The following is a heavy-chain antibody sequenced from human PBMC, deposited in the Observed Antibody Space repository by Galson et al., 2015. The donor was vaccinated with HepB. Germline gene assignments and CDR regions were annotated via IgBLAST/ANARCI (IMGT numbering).Heavy chain of an antibody. CDR1: GSTFIGYY. D-gene: IGHD1-14*01. CDR3: ARGSGGTTRIDDY. CDR2: INPNSGAT. J-gene: IGHJ4*02. Sequence: SVKVSCKASGSTFIGYYIHWVRQAPGQGLEWMGWINPNSGATTYAQKFQGRVTMTRDTSISTAYMELSRLRSDDTAVYFCARGSGGTTRIDDYWGQGTLVTVSS. V-gene: IGHV1-2*02.